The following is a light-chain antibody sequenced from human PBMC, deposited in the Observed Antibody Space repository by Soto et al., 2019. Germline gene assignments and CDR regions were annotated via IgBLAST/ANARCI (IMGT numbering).Light chain of an antibody. V-gene: IGKV3-11*01. CDR3: QQRSNWPLT. Sequence: EIVLTQSPATLSLSPGERATLSCRASQSVSSYIACYQQKPGQAPRLLMSDASNSATGIPARFSGSGSGTDFTLTISSLEPEDFAFYYCQQRSNWPLTFGGGTKVEIK. CDR1: QSVSSY. CDR2: DAS. J-gene: IGKJ4*01.